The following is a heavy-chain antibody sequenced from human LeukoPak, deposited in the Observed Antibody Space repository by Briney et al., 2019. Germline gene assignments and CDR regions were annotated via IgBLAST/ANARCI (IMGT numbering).Heavy chain of an antibody. D-gene: IGHD6-19*01. V-gene: IGHV3-21*01. Sequence: PGGSLRLSCAASGFTFSSYSMNWVRQAPGKGLDWVSSITSSSSYIYYADSVKGRFTISRDNVKNSLYLQMNSLRAEDTAVYYCARDGSPTSSGWYGPEDYWGQGTLVTVSS. CDR1: GFTFSSYS. CDR3: ARDGSPTSSGWYGPEDY. CDR2: ITSSSSYI. J-gene: IGHJ4*02.